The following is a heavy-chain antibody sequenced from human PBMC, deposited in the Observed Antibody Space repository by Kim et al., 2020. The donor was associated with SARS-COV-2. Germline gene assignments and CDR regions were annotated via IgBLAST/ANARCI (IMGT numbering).Heavy chain of an antibody. CDR2: IRSKTNYYAK. V-gene: IGHV3-73*01. Sequence: GGSLRLSCAASGVSFSDSAIHWVRQASGKGLEWVGRIRSKTNYYAKVYAASVEGRITISRDDSKNTAYLLMNSRKTEDTAIYLCARGPPYSGGYWDAVDISGQETIGTVSS. D-gene: IGHD1-26*01. CDR1: GVSFSDSA. CDR3: ARGPPYSGGYWDAVDI. J-gene: IGHJ3*02.